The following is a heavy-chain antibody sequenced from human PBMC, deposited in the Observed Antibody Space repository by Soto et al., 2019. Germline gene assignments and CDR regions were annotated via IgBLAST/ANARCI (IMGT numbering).Heavy chain of an antibody. CDR2: IYYSGST. D-gene: IGHD3-3*01. Sequence: SETLSLTCTVSGGSISSYYWSWIRQPPGKGLEWIGYIYYSGSTNYNPSLKSRVTISVDTSKNQFSLKLSSVTAADTAVYYCARLSRGYYIWRGYYMFLAVWGKGTTGTGST. CDR3: ARLSRGYYIWRGYYMFLAV. J-gene: IGHJ6*04. CDR1: GGSISSYY. V-gene: IGHV4-59*08.